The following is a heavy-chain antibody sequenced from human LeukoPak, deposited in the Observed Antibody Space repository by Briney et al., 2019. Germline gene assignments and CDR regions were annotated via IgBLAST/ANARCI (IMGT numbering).Heavy chain of an antibody. CDR3: ARDGAYSGYDYLAVGYYFDY. CDR2: IYTSGST. J-gene: IGHJ4*02. Sequence: SETLSLTRTVPGGSISSYYWSWIRQPAGKGLEWIGRIYTSGSTNYNPSLKSRVTMSVDTSKNQFSLKLSSVTAADAAVYYCARDGAYSGYDYLAVGYYFDYWGQGTLVTVSS. V-gene: IGHV4-4*07. CDR1: GGSISSYY. D-gene: IGHD5-12*01.